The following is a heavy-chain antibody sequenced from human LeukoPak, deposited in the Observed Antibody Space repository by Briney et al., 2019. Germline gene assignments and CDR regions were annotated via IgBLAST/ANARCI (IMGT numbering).Heavy chain of an antibody. Sequence: GGSLRLSCAASGFTFSSYAMSWVRQAPGEGLEWVSAISVSGGSTSYADSVKGRFTISRDNAKSTLYLQMDSQRAEDTAVYYCAKWRPREPYCSGGSCYYYGMDVWGQGTTVTVSS. CDR1: GFTFSSYA. V-gene: IGHV3-23*01. D-gene: IGHD2-15*01. CDR3: AKWRPREPYCSGGSCYYYGMDV. J-gene: IGHJ6*02. CDR2: ISVSGGST.